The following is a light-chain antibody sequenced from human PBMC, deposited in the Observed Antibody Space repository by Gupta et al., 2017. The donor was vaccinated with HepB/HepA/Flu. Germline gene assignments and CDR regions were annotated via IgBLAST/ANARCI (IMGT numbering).Light chain of an antibody. V-gene: IGKV1-5*03. Sequence: DIQMTQSPSTLSASVGDRVTLTCRASQSIGISLAWYQQKPGKAPNLLIYKASSLQSGVPSRFSGSGSGTEFTLTISSLQPDDFATYYCQQFNGHSLTFGGGTKVEI. CDR1: QSIGIS. J-gene: IGKJ4*01. CDR2: KAS. CDR3: QQFNGHSLT.